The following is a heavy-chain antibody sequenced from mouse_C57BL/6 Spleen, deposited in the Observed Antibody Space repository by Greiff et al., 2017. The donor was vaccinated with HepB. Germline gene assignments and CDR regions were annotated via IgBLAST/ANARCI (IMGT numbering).Heavy chain of an antibody. V-gene: IGHV1-59*01. CDR1: GYTFTSYW. J-gene: IGHJ3*01. CDR3: AREGGTLEAPAY. Sequence: QVQLQQPGAELVRPGTSVKLSCKASGYTFTSYWMHWVKQRPGQGLEWIGVIDPSDSYTNYNQKFKGKATLTVDTSSSTAYLQLSSLTSEDSAVYYWAREGGTLEAPAYWGQGTLSLSLQ. CDR2: IDPSDSYT. D-gene: IGHD2-14*01.